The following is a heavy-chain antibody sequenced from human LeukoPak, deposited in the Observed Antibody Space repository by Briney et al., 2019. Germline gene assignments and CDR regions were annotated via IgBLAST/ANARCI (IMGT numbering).Heavy chain of an antibody. CDR2: INPNSGGT. D-gene: IGHD3-22*01. CDR3: ARPDGNHYNDSSGYLIV. CDR1: GYSLSGYY. Sequence: ASVKVSCKASGYSLSGYYMHWVRQAPGQVLAWMGWINPNSGGTNYAQKFQGRVTMTRDTSISTAYMELSRLRSDDTAVYYCARPDGNHYNDSSGYLIVWGQGTLVTVSS. V-gene: IGHV1-2*02. J-gene: IGHJ4*02.